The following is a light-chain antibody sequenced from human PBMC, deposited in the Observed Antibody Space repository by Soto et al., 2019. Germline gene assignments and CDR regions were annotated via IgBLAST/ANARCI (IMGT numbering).Light chain of an antibody. V-gene: IGKV3-20*01. CDR1: QSVSSSY. CDR3: QQYGSSSLT. CDR2: GAS. J-gene: IGKJ4*01. Sequence: EIVLTQSPGTLSLSPGERATLSCRASQSVSSSYLAWYQQKPGQAPRLLIYGASSRATGIPDRFSGSGSGTDFTLTSSSLEPEDFAVYYCQQYGSSSLTFGGGTKVEIK.